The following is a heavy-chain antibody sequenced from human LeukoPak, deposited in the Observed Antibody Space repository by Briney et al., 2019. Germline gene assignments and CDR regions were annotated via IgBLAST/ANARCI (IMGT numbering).Heavy chain of an antibody. D-gene: IGHD3-10*02. J-gene: IGHJ6*04. CDR2: IYYSGST. CDR3: AELGITMIGGV. V-gene: IGHV4-39*01. Sequence: SETLSLTCTVSGGSISSSSYYWGWIRQPPGKGLEWIGSIYYSGSTYYNPSLKSRVTISVDTSKNQFSLKLSSVTAADTAVYYCAELGITMIGGVWGKGTTVTISS. CDR1: GGSISSSSYY.